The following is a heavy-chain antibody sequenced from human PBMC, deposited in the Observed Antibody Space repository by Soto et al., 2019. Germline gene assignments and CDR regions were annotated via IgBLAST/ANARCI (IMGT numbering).Heavy chain of an antibody. J-gene: IGHJ4*02. Sequence: GASVKVSCKVSGYTLTELSMHWVRQAPGKGLEWMGGFDPEDGETIYAQKFQGRVTMTEDTSTDTAYMELSSLRSEDTAVYYCATDMYYYDSSGYNGWGQGTLVTVSS. CDR1: GYTLTELS. D-gene: IGHD3-22*01. CDR3: ATDMYYYDSSGYNG. V-gene: IGHV1-24*01. CDR2: FDPEDGET.